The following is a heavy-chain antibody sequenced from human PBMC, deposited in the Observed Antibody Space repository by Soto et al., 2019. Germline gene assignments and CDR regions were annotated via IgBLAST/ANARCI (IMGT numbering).Heavy chain of an antibody. CDR3: ARRWGEGRVDY. CDR2: IYFSGSA. Sequence: SETLSLTCTVSGGSITSYYWSWIRQPPGKGLEWIGYIYFSGSANYNPSLKSRVTISVDTSKNQFSLKLSSVTAADTAVYYCARRWGEGRVDYWGQGTLVTVSS. CDR1: GGSITSYY. V-gene: IGHV4-59*08. D-gene: IGHD3-10*01. J-gene: IGHJ4*02.